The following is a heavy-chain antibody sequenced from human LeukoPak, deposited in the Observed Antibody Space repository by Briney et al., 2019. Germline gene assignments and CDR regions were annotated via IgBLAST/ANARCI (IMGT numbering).Heavy chain of an antibody. J-gene: IGHJ4*02. Sequence: GGSLRLSGAASGFTFSSYAMSWVRQAPGKGLEWVSGISGSGGSTYYADSVKGRFTISRDNSKNTLYLQMNSLRAGDMAVYYCAKGRGLVVVTAMDYWGQGALVTVSS. CDR2: ISGSGGST. CDR3: AKGRGLVVVTAMDY. D-gene: IGHD2-21*02. V-gene: IGHV3-23*01. CDR1: GFTFSSYA.